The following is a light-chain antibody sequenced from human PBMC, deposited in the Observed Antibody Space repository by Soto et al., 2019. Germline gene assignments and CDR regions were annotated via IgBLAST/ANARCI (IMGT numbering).Light chain of an antibody. V-gene: IGLV2-8*01. CDR2: DVT. CDR1: SSDVGGYDY. CDR3: NSCACSHKDV. Sequence: QSALTQPPSASGSPGQSVTISCTGTSSDVGGYDYVSWYQQHPGKAPKLMLYDVTKRHSVVPDRISGPKSGDTAYLTSSGLEAEGEADYNCNSCACSHKDVFGTGTKVTVL. J-gene: IGLJ1*01.